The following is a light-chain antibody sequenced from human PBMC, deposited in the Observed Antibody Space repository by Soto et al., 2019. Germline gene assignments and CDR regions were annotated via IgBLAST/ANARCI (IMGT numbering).Light chain of an antibody. CDR3: QQYGSSPL. CDR1: PSVSASN. Sequence: IVLTHSPGTLSVSPGVRATLFCRASPSVSASNLAWYQQKPGQAPRLLIYGASTRATSFPARFSGSGSGTDFTLTIRRLETEDFAVYYCQQYGSSPLFGPGTKVDIK. V-gene: IGKV3-20*01. CDR2: GAS. J-gene: IGKJ3*01.